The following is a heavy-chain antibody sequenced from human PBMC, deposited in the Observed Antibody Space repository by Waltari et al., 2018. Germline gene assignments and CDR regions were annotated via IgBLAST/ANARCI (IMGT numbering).Heavy chain of an antibody. CDR1: GFTFSSYS. Sequence: EVQLVESGGGLVQPGGSLRLSCAASGFTFSSYSLNWFRQAPGKGLEWVSYISIRGSIIYYADSVKARFTISRDDAKNSLYLQMNSLSAEDTAVYYCARDRAGTYLFDFWGQGTLVTVSS. CDR2: ISIRGSII. D-gene: IGHD1-26*01. CDR3: ARDRAGTYLFDF. J-gene: IGHJ4*02. V-gene: IGHV3-48*04.